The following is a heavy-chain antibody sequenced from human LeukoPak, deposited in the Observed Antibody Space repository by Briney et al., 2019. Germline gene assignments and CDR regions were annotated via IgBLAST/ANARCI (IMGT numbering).Heavy chain of an antibody. CDR3: ARVREWEPDLDY. CDR1: GYTFTGYY. V-gene: IGHV1-2*02. Sequence: GASVKVSCKASGYTFTGYYMHWVRQAPGQGLEWMGLINPNSGGTNYAQKFQGRVTMTRDTSISTAYMELSSLRSDDTAVYYCARVREWEPDLDYWGQGTLVTVSS. D-gene: IGHD1-26*01. J-gene: IGHJ4*02. CDR2: INPNSGGT.